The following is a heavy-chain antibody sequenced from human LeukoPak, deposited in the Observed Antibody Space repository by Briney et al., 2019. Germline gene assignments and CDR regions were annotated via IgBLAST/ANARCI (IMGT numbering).Heavy chain of an antibody. CDR3: ARGRRYYDSSGYYSPYFDY. Sequence: ASVKVSCTASGYTFTSYGISWVRQAPGQGLEWMGWISAYNGNTNYAQKLQGRVTMTTDTSTSTAYMELRSLRSDDTAVYYCARGRRYYDSSGYYSPYFDYWGQGTLVTVSS. CDR2: ISAYNGNT. D-gene: IGHD3-22*01. J-gene: IGHJ4*02. CDR1: GYTFTSYG. V-gene: IGHV1-18*01.